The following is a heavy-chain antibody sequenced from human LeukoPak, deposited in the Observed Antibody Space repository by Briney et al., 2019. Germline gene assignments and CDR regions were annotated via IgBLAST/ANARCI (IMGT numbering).Heavy chain of an antibody. CDR1: GGSISSYY. CDR3: ARDRGSRGWYRDFDY. V-gene: IGHV4-59*01. D-gene: IGHD6-19*01. Sequence: SETLSLTCTVSGGSISSYYWSWIRQPPGKGLEWIGYIYYSGSTNYNPSLKSRVTISVDTSKNQFSLKLSSVTAADTAVYYCARDRGSRGWYRDFDYWGQGTLVTVSS. J-gene: IGHJ4*02. CDR2: IYYSGST.